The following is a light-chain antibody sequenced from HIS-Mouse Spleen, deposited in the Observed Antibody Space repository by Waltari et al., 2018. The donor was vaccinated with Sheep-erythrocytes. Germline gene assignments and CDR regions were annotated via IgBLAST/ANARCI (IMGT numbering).Light chain of an antibody. CDR2: RNN. V-gene: IGLV1-47*01. Sequence: QSVLTQPPSASGTPGQRVTISCSGSNSNLGSNYVYWYQQLPGTAPKLLIYRNNPRPSGVPDRFSGSKSGTSASLAISGLRSEVEADYYCAAWDDSLSGNWVFG. CDR1: NSNLGSNY. J-gene: IGLJ3*02. CDR3: AAWDDSLSGNWV.